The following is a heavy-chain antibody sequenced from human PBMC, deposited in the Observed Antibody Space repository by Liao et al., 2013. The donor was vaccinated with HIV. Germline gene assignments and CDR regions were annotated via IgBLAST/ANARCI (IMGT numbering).Heavy chain of an antibody. CDR3: ARGDNGFWSGSHYYFYYMDV. Sequence: QVQLQESGPGLVKPSQTLSLTCTVSGGSISSSGYYWTWIRQPAGKGLEWIGRISTSGSTNYNPSLKSRVSISLDTSKNQFSLKLSSVTAADTAVYYCARGDNGFWSGSHYYFYYMDVWGKGTTVTVSS. V-gene: IGHV4-61*02. J-gene: IGHJ6*03. CDR2: ISTSGST. CDR1: GGSISSSGYY. D-gene: IGHD3-3*01.